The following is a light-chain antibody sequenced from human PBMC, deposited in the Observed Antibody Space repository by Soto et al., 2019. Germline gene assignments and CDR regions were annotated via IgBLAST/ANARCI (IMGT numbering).Light chain of an antibody. V-gene: IGKV1-5*03. CDR3: QHYSGDRVT. Sequence: DILLTQSPSTLSACVGDRVTISCRARQSINTCLAWYQHKPGQATNLMIYEVSTLHSGVPSRFSGSGSGTEVTLTIGSLRPDDIATDYYQHYSGDRVTFGQGTKVEI. CDR1: QSINTC. CDR2: EVS. J-gene: IGKJ1*01.